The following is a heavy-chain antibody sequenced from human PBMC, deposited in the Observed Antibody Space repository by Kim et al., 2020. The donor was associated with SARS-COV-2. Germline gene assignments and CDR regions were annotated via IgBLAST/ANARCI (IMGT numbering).Heavy chain of an antibody. CDR1: GGPISSGGDY. CDR3: ARGDSTGYYWFDP. D-gene: IGHD3-22*01. Sequence: SETLSLTCTVSGGPISSGGDYWSWIRQNPGKGLEWIGYIYYSGTTYYNPSLKSRVTISVDTSKNQFSLNLTSVTAADTAVYYCARGDSTGYYWFDPWGQGTLVTVSS. V-gene: IGHV4-31*03. CDR2: IYYSGTT. J-gene: IGHJ5*02.